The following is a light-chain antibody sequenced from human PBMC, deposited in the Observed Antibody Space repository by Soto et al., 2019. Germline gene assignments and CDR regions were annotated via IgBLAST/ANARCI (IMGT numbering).Light chain of an antibody. CDR3: QQYNNWPPIT. V-gene: IGKV3-15*01. CDR1: QSVRRN. Sequence: EIVMTQSPATLSVSPGERATLFCRDRQSVRRNVAWYQQKPCQAPRLLIYGASNRATGIPARFSGSGSWTEFTLTISSLQSEYFAVYYCQQYNNWPPITFGQGTLLEIK. J-gene: IGKJ5*01. CDR2: GAS.